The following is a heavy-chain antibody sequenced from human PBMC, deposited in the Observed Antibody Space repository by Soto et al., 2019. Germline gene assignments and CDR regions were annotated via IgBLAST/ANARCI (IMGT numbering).Heavy chain of an antibody. Sequence: QITLKESGPTLVKPTQTLTLTCTFSGFSLSTSGVGVGWIRQPPGKALEWLALIYWDDDKRYSPSLKSRLTLPHDTYKNQVAPTMPTMDPVDTATDYCAHRPGSVFREYCISTSCSNWFDPWGQGTLVTVSS. CDR2: IYWDDDK. J-gene: IGHJ5*02. CDR1: GFSLSTSGVG. V-gene: IGHV2-5*02. D-gene: IGHD2-2*01. CDR3: AHRPGSVFREYCISTSCSNWFDP.